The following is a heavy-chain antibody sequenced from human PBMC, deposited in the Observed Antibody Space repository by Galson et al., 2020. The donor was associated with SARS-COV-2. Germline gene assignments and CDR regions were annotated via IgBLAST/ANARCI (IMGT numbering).Heavy chain of an antibody. CDR2: ISSSSSTI. J-gene: IGHJ4*02. V-gene: IGHV3-48*04. D-gene: IGHD3-22*01. CDR3: ARDYYDSSGYDYGDV. CDR1: GFTFSSYS. Sequence: GGSLRLSCAASGFTFSSYSMNWVRQAPGKGLEWVSYISSSSSTIYYADSVKGRFTISRDNAKNSLYLQMNSLRAEDTAVYYCARDYYDSSGYDYGDVWVQGTLVTVSS.